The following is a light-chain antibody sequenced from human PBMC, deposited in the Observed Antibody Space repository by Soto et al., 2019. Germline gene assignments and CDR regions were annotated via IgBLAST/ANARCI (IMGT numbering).Light chain of an antibody. Sequence: ALTQPASVSGSPGQSITLSCTGSSSDFTNYNLVSWYQQHPGKAPKLMIFEVTKRPSGVSNRFSGAKSGNTASLTISGLQAEDEADDYCCSYAGSKTYVFATGTKVTVL. J-gene: IGLJ1*01. V-gene: IGLV2-23*02. CDR3: CSYAGSKTYV. CDR1: SSDFTNYNL. CDR2: EVT.